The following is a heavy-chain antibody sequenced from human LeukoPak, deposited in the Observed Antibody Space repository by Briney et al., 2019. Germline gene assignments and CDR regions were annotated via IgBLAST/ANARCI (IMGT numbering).Heavy chain of an antibody. CDR3: ARNGRPSQAFDI. Sequence: GASVKVSCKASGYTFTGYYVHWVRQAPGQGLEWMGWIHPNSGGTNYAQKFQGRVTMTRDTSISTAYMELSRLRSDDTALYYCARNGRPSQAFDIWGQGTIVTVSS. V-gene: IGHV1-2*02. CDR2: IHPNSGGT. CDR1: GYTFTGYY. J-gene: IGHJ3*02.